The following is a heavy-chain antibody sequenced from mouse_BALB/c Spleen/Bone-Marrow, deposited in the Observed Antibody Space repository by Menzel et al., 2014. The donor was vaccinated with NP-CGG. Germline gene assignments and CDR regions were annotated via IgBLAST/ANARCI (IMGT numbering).Heavy chain of an antibody. Sequence: QVQVKQSGPELVKPGASVKISCKASGYTFTDYYINWVKQKPGQGLEWIGWIYPGSGNTKYNEKFKGKATLTVDTSSSTAYMQLSSLTSEDTAVYFCARWHWGAMDYWGQGTSVTVSS. CDR2: IYPGSGNT. J-gene: IGHJ4*01. CDR1: GYTFTDYY. CDR3: ARWHWGAMDY. V-gene: IGHV1-84*02.